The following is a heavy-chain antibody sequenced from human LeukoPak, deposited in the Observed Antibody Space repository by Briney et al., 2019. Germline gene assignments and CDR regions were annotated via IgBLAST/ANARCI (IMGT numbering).Heavy chain of an antibody. CDR1: GYTFTGYY. J-gene: IGHJ4*02. CDR3: ARFGGTAHGGAFDY. D-gene: IGHD3-10*01. V-gene: IGHV1-2*02. Sequence: ASVKVSCKASGYTFTGYYMHWVRQAPGQGLEWMGWINPNSGGTNYAQKFQGRVTMTRNTSISTAYMELSSLRSEDTAVYYCARFGGTAHGGAFDYWGQGTLVTVSS. CDR2: INPNSGGT.